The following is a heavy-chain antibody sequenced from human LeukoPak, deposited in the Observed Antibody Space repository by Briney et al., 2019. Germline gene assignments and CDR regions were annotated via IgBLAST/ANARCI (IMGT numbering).Heavy chain of an antibody. CDR1: GFTFRTYA. CDR2: ISDSGDGT. CDR3: AKDKAPGSWHTPSDS. V-gene: IGHV3-23*01. D-gene: IGHD6-13*01. J-gene: IGHJ4*02. Sequence: PGGSLRLSCAASGFTFRTYAMSWVRQAPGKGLEWVSGISDSGDGTYYAESVKGGFTISRDNSKNTVFLQMNSLRADDTAKYYCAKDKAPGSWHTPSDSWGQGTLVTVSS.